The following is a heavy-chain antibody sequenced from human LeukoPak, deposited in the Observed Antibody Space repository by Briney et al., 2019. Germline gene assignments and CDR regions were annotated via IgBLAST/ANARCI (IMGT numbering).Heavy chain of an antibody. Sequence: SETLSLTRAVSGSSISSSNRWSWVRQPPGKGLEWIGEIYQSGSTNYNPSLKGRVTISVDKSKNQFSLKLSSVTAADTAVYYCARPNYGSGSSYFDYWGQGTLVTVSS. CDR3: ARPNYGSGSSYFDY. J-gene: IGHJ4*02. CDR2: IYQSGST. V-gene: IGHV4-4*02. D-gene: IGHD3-10*01. CDR1: GSSISSSNR.